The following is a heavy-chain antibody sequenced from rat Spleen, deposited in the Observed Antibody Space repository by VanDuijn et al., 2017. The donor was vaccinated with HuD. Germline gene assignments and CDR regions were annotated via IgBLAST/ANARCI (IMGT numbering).Heavy chain of an antibody. Sequence: EVQLVESDGGLVQPGRSLKLSCAASGFTFNNYWMTWIRQVPGKGLEWVASITNASGRTYYPDSVKGRFTVSRDTAQNTLYLQLDSLRSEDTATYYCATDTFYDGTYYPGGFDYWGQGVMVTVSS. CDR3: ATDTFYDGTYYPGGFDY. D-gene: IGHD1-12*02. CDR2: ITNASGRT. J-gene: IGHJ2*01. V-gene: IGHV5-31*01. CDR1: GFTFNNYW.